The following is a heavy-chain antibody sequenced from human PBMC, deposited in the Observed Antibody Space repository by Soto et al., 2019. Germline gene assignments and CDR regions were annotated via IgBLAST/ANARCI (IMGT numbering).Heavy chain of an antibody. CDR1: GFTVSSNY. CDR3: ARDQDTAMVTGAYYYGMDV. V-gene: IGHV3-53*01. CDR2: IYSGGST. Sequence: GGSLRLSCAASGFTVSSNYMSWVRQAPGKGLKWVSVIYSGGSTYYADSVKGRFTISRDNSKNTLYLQMNSLRAEDTAVYYCARDQDTAMVTGAYYYGMDVWGQGTTVTVSS. J-gene: IGHJ6*02. D-gene: IGHD5-18*01.